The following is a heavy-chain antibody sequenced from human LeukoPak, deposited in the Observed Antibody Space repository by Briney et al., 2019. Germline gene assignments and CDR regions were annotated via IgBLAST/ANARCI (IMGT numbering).Heavy chain of an antibody. CDR3: AREAKVGGALQY. Sequence: PGGSLRLSCETSGFTFSDYWMHWVRQAPGKGLEWVSRINTDGTFTRYPDSVQGRSTISRDTAKNTLLLQMNSLRAEDTAVYYCAREAKVGGALQYWGQGTLVTVSS. CDR2: INTDGTFT. V-gene: IGHV3-74*01. J-gene: IGHJ4*02. D-gene: IGHD1-26*01. CDR1: GFTFSDYW.